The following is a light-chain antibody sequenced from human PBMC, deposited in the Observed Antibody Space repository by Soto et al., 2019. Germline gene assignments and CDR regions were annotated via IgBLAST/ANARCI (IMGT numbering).Light chain of an antibody. J-gene: IGLJ2*01. Sequence: QSALTQPASVSGSPGQSITISCTGTSSDVGGYNYVSWYQQYPGKAPKLMIYGVSNRPSGVSDRFSGSKSGNTASLTISGLQAEDEADYYCSSYTASSILFGGGTKLTVL. CDR3: SSYTASSIL. CDR1: SSDVGGYNY. CDR2: GVS. V-gene: IGLV2-14*01.